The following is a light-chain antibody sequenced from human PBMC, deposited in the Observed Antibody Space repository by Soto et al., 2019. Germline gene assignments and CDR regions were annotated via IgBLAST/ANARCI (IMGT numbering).Light chain of an antibody. CDR1: HSVSSH. J-gene: IGKJ5*01. CDR3: QQRSSAIT. CDR2: DAS. Sequence: EIGLTQSPATLSLSPGERATLSCMASHSVSSHLAWFQQRPGQAPRLLIYDASNRATGIPARFSGRGSGTDFTLTISSLAPEDFAVYYCQQRSSAITFGQGTRLEI. V-gene: IGKV3-11*01.